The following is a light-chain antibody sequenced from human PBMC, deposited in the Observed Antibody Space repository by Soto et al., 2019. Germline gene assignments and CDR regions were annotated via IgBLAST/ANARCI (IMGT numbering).Light chain of an antibody. CDR2: GNS. V-gene: IGLV1-40*01. J-gene: IGLJ3*02. Sequence: QSVLTQPPSVSGAPGQRVTISCTGSSSNIGAGYDVHWYQQLPGTAPKLLIYGNSNRPSGVPDRFSGSKSGTSASLAITGLQPKNEPDYSCQSYASGLGGHGLFGGGTKLTVL. CDR3: QSYASGLGGHGL. CDR1: SSNIGAGYD.